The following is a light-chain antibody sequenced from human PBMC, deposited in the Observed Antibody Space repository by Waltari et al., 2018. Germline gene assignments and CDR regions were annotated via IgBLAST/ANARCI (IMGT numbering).Light chain of an antibody. V-gene: IGKV1-12*01. CDR2: SAS. CDR1: QGISSW. Sequence: DIQMTQSPSSVAASVGDRVTMTCRASQGISSWLAWYQQKPGSAPKVLIYSASTLQTGVPSRFSGSGSGTDFTLTIDSLQPEDFATYYCQQGNSFPPTFGQGTKVEIK. CDR3: QQGNSFPPT. J-gene: IGKJ1*01.